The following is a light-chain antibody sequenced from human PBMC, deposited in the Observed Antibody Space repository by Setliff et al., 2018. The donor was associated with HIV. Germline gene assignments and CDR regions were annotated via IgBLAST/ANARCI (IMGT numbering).Light chain of an antibody. V-gene: IGKV4-1*01. Sequence: DIVMTQSPDSLAVSLGERATINCKSSQSVLYSSNNKNYLAWYQQKPGQPPKLLIYWASTRESGVPDRFSGSGSGADFTLTISSLQSEDVAVYYCQQHYSPPWTFGQGTKVDI. J-gene: IGKJ1*01. CDR1: QSVLYSSNNKNY. CDR3: QQHYSPPWT. CDR2: WAS.